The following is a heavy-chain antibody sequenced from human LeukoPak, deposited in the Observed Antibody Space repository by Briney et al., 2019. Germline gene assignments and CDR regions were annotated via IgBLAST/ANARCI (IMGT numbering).Heavy chain of an antibody. J-gene: IGHJ4*02. D-gene: IGHD3-16*01. V-gene: IGHV4-39*01. Sequence: SETLSLTCTVSGGSVSSSSYYGGWIRQPPGKGLEWIGSIYYSGSTYYKSSLKSRVTISVDTSKKQFSLKLSSVTAADTAVYYCARGLEDMITFGGISTYDYWGQGTLVTVSS. CDR2: IYYSGST. CDR3: ARGLEDMITFGGISTYDY. CDR1: GGSVSSSSYY.